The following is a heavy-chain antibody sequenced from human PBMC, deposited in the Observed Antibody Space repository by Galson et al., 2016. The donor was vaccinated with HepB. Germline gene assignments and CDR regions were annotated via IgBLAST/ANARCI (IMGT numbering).Heavy chain of an antibody. V-gene: IGHV1-18*01. CDR2: ISAYNGYP. CDR1: GYAFTGFG. CDR3: ARDPLNEGELSLPLDY. J-gene: IGHJ4*02. Sequence: SVKVSCKASGYAFTGFGVSWVRQAPGQGLEWMGWISAYNGYPNYAQNFQGRVTMTTDTSTNTAYMELRSLRSDDTAVYYCARDPLNEGELSLPLDYWGQGSLVTVSS. D-gene: IGHD3-16*02.